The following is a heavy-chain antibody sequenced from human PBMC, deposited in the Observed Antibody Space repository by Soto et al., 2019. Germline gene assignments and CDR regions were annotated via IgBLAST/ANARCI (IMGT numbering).Heavy chain of an antibody. CDR1: GYTFTSYG. J-gene: IGHJ4*02. D-gene: IGHD3-16*02. Sequence: ASVKVSCKASGYTFTSYGISWVRQAPGQGLEWMGWISAYNGNTNYAQKLQGRVTMTTDTSTSTAYMELRSLRSDDTAVYYCARFSIMITFGGVIAPYYFDYWRQGTLVTVSS. CDR2: ISAYNGNT. CDR3: ARFSIMITFGGVIAPYYFDY. V-gene: IGHV1-18*04.